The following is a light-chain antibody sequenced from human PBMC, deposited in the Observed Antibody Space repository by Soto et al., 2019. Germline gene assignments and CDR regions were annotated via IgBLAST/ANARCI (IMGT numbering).Light chain of an antibody. CDR3: TSYTSGSTRV. V-gene: IGLV2-14*01. CDR2: EVS. J-gene: IGLJ2*01. Sequence: QSALTQPASVSGSPGQSITISCTGTSSDVGGYNYVSWYQQHPGKAPKLMISEVSNRPSGVSNRFSGSKSGNTASLTISGLQAAYEADYYCTSYTSGSTRVFGGGTKVTVL. CDR1: SSDVGGYNY.